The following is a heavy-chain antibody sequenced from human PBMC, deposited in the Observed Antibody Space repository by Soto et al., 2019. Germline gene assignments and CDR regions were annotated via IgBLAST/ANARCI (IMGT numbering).Heavy chain of an antibody. V-gene: IGHV3-23*01. CDR3: AKEGTLSRENY. CDR1: GFTFSSYA. J-gene: IGHJ4*02. Sequence: GGSLRISCAASGFTFSSYAMSLVRQAPGKGLEWVSAISGSGGSTYYADSVKGRFTISIDNSKNTLYLQMNSLRAEDTAVYYCAKEGTLSRENYWGQGTLVTVSS. D-gene: IGHD1-1*01. CDR2: ISGSGGST.